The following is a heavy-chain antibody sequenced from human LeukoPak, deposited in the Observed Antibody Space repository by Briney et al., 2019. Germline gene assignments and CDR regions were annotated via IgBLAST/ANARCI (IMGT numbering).Heavy chain of an antibody. Sequence: ASVKVFCKASGGTFSSYAISWVRQAPGQGLEWMGRIIPILGIANYAQKFQGRVTITADKSTSTAYMELSSLRSEDTAVYYCARSGADDRTIAAAPLYDYWGQGTLVTVSS. CDR2: IIPILGIA. D-gene: IGHD6-13*01. CDR1: GGTFSSYA. V-gene: IGHV1-69*04. J-gene: IGHJ4*02. CDR3: ARSGADDRTIAAAPLYDY.